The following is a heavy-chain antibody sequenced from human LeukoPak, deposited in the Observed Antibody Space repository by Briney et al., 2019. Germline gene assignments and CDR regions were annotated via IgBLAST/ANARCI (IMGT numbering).Heavy chain of an antibody. V-gene: IGHV3-30*04. CDR2: ISYDGSNK. CDR3: ARTSTRLRFLEWSRLDY. Sequence: GGSLRLSCAASGFTFSSYAMHWVRQAPGKGLEWEAVISYDGSNKYYADSVKGRFTISRDNSKNTLYLQMNSLRAEDTAVYYCARTSTRLRFLEWSRLDYWGQGTLVTVSS. CDR1: GFTFSSYA. D-gene: IGHD3-3*01. J-gene: IGHJ4*02.